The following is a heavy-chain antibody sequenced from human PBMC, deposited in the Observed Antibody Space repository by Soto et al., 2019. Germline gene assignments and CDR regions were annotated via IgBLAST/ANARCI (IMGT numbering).Heavy chain of an antibody. V-gene: IGHV3-7*01. Sequence: GGSLRLSCAASGFTFSSYWMSWVRQAPGKGLEWVANIKQDGSEKYYVDSVKGRFTISRDNAKNSLYLQMNSLRAEDTAVYYCARVMGITMVRGALGYFDLWGRGTLVTVSS. D-gene: IGHD3-10*01. CDR1: GFTFSSYW. CDR2: IKQDGSEK. CDR3: ARVMGITMVRGALGYFDL. J-gene: IGHJ2*01.